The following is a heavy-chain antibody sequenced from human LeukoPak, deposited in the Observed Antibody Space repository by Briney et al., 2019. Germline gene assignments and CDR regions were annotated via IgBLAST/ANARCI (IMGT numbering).Heavy chain of an antibody. Sequence: GKSLRLSCAASGFTFSDYGMHWVRQAPGKGLEWVVVISFDGSSKYYADSVRGRFTVARDNSKNTLYLQMNSLRGDDTAVYYCAKDKDDYRENPSGMDVWGQGTTVIVSS. V-gene: IGHV3-30*18. CDR3: AKDKDDYRENPSGMDV. D-gene: IGHD4-17*01. J-gene: IGHJ6*02. CDR2: ISFDGSSK. CDR1: GFTFSDYG.